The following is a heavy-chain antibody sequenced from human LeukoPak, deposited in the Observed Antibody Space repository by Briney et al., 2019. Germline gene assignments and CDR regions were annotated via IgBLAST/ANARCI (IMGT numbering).Heavy chain of an antibody. V-gene: IGHV3-33*01. CDR1: GFTFSNHG. CDR3: ARDQGTSTTAPKRKGRFDP. CDR2: IWYDGGNK. J-gene: IGHJ5*02. Sequence: PGGSLRLSCAASGFTFSNHGMHWVRQAPGKGLEWVALIWYDGGNKEYAESVKGRFTISRDNSKNTLYLQMNSLRDEDTAVYYCARDQGTSTTAPKRKGRFDPWGQGTLVTVSS. D-gene: IGHD1-1*01.